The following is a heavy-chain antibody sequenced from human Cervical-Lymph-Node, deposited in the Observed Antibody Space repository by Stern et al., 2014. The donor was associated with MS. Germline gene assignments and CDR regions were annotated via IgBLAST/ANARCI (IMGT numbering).Heavy chain of an antibody. CDR1: GGTFSNYA. CDR3: ATHVGLSSGWYRY. CDR2: IIPIFGTA. Sequence: VQLGQSGTEVKKPGSLVKVSCKASGGTFSNYAISWVRQAPGQGLAWMGGIIPIFGTANYAQKFQGRVTITADESTSTAYMELSSLRSEDTAVYYCATHVGLSSGWYRYWGQGTLVTVSS. V-gene: IGHV1-69*01. J-gene: IGHJ4*02. D-gene: IGHD6-19*01.